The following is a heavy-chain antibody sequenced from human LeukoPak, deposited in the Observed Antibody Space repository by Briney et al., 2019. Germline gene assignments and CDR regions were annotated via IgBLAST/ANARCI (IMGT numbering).Heavy chain of an antibody. CDR3: ARLRGGGGPGYCSGGSCYRDRGNAFDI. CDR1: GYSFTSYW. CDR2: IYPGDSDT. J-gene: IGHJ3*02. Sequence: GESLKISCKGSGYSFTSYWIGWVRQMPGKGLEWMGIIYPGDSDTRYSPSFQGQVTISADKSISTAYLQWSSLKASDTAMYYCARLRGGGGPGYCSGGSCYRDRGNAFDIWGQGTMVTVSS. V-gene: IGHV5-51*01. D-gene: IGHD2-15*01.